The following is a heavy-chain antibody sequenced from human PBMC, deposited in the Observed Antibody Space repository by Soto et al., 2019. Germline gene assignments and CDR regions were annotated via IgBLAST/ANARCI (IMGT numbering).Heavy chain of an antibody. CDR3: AKEEGGGYSVYYYYYYGMDV. D-gene: IGHD1-26*01. CDR2: ISYDGSNK. Sequence: PVGSLRLSCAASGFTFSSYGMHWARQAPGKGLEWVAVISYDGSNKYYADSVKGRFTISRDNSKNTLYLQMNSLRAEDTAVYYCAKEEGGGYSVYYYYYYGMDVWGQGTTVTVSS. J-gene: IGHJ6*02. CDR1: GFTFSSYG. V-gene: IGHV3-30*18.